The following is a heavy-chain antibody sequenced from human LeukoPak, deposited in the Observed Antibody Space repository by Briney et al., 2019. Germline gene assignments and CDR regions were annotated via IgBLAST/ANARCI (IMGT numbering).Heavy chain of an antibody. V-gene: IGHV3-21*01. CDR2: ISSSSSYI. CDR1: GFTFSSYS. J-gene: IGHJ6*02. CDR3: AIVVVTYYGMDV. D-gene: IGHD2-21*02. Sequence: GGSLRLSWAASGFTFSSYSMNWVRQAPGKGLEWVSSISSSSSYIYYADSVKGRFTISRDNAKNSLYLQMNSLRAEDTAVYYCAIVVVTYYGMDVWGQGTTVTVSS.